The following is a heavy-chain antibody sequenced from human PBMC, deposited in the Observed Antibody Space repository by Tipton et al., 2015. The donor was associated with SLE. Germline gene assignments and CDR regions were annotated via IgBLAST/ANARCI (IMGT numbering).Heavy chain of an antibody. CDR3: ARDIVVVPAATYYGMDV. CDR1: GFTFSSYG. V-gene: IGHV3-30*02. J-gene: IGHJ6*02. CDR2: IRYDGSNK. D-gene: IGHD2-2*01. Sequence: SLRLSCAASGFTFSSYGMHWVRQTPGKGLEWVAFIRYDGSNKYYADSVKGRFTISRDNAKNSLYLQMNSLRAEDTAVYYCARDIVVVPAATYYGMDVWGQGTTVTVSS.